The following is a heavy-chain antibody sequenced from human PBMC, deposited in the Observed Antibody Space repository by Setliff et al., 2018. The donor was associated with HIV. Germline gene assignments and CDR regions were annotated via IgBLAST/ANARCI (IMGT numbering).Heavy chain of an antibody. J-gene: IGHJ5*02. Sequence: SETLSLTCTVSGGPISAFNYYWGWLRQPPGKGLEWIASISYSGNTYYKASLKSRVNISADTSKNQFFLNLTSVSAADTAVYFCARHRGVRGASGWYGINWFDPWGQGTLVTVSS. CDR2: ISYSGNT. D-gene: IGHD6-19*01. CDR1: GGPISAFNYY. CDR3: ARHRGVRGASGWYGINWFDP. V-gene: IGHV4-39*01.